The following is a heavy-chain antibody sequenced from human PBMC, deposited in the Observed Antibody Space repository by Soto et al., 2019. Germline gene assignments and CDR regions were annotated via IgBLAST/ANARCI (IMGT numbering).Heavy chain of an antibody. J-gene: IGHJ4*02. CDR3: ARDSRAYGSGITCPYFDY. D-gene: IGHD2-15*01. V-gene: IGHV1-18*01. CDR2: ISTDNGDT. CDR1: DYAFNIYG. Sequence: QAQLVQSGPEVKKPGASVKVSCKASDYAFNIYGISWVRQAPGQGLEWMAWISTDNGDTNNAQKFQGRVIVTRDTSTRTGYMELRSLRSDDTAVYYCARDSRAYGSGITCPYFDYWGQGTLVTGSS.